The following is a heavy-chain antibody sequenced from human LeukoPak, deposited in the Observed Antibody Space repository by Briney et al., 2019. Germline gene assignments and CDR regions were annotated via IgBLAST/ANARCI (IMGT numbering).Heavy chain of an antibody. CDR2: ISISSSYI. CDR1: GFTFSSYN. CDR3: AAEVVTAARRASDI. J-gene: IGHJ3*02. Sequence: GGSLRLSCAASGFTFSSYNMNWVRQAPGKGLGWVSSISISSSYIYYADSVKGRFTISRDNAKNSLYLQMNSLRAEDTAVYYCAAEVVTAARRASDIWGQGTMVTVSS. D-gene: IGHD2-21*02. V-gene: IGHV3-21*01.